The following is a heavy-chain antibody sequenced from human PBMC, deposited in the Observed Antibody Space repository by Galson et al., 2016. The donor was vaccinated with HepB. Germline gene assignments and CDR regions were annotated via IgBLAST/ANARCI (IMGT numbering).Heavy chain of an antibody. V-gene: IGHV4-39*01. CDR3: ARGGNCGGDCNSFDH. CDR2: IYSTGTT. CDR1: GGPISRGGYY. D-gene: IGHD2-21*02. Sequence: SETLSLTCSVSGGPISRGGYYWGWIRQPPGKALEWMGYIYSTGTTYYNPSLKSRVTISVDTSKNQVSLKLTSVTAADTAAYYWARGGNCGGDCNSFDHWGQGDLVAVSS. J-gene: IGHJ4*02.